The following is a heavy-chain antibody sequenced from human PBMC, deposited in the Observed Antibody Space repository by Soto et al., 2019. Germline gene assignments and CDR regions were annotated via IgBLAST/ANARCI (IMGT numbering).Heavy chain of an antibody. CDR1: VFTFSDHF. Sequence: EVQLVESVGDLVQPGGSLRLSCAASVFTFSDHFMDWVRQAPGKGLEWVGRIRSKASSYSTEYAASVKVRVTISRDDSKNSLYLQMDSLKTEDSAVYYCGSDNGNYLLDYWGQGTLVTVSS. D-gene: IGHD1-7*01. J-gene: IGHJ4*02. V-gene: IGHV3-72*01. CDR3: GSDNGNYLLDY. CDR2: IRSKASSYST.